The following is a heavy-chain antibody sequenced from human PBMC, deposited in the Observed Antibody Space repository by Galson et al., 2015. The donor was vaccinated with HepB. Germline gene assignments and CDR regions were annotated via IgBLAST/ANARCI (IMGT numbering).Heavy chain of an antibody. J-gene: IGHJ4*02. CDR2: ISSSGSHI. CDR1: GFTFSSHS. D-gene: IGHD3-22*01. V-gene: IGHV3-21*06. Sequence: SLRLSCAASGFTFSSHSMNWVRLAPGKGLEWVSSISSSGSHIFYADSVKGRFTISRDNAKNSLYLQMNSLRAEDTVVYYCAREGLYDRRVDYWGQGTLVTVSS. CDR3: AREGLYDRRVDY.